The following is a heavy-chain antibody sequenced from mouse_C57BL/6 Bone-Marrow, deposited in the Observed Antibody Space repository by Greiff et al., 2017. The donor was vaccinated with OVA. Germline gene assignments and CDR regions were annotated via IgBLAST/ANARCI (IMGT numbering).Heavy chain of an antibody. Sequence: QVQLQQPGAELVKPGASVKMSCKASGYTFTSYWITWVKQRPGQGLEWMGDIYPGSGSTKYNEKFKSKAKLTVDTYSSTAYMQLSSLTSEDSAVYYCARGESFWFFYYAMDYWGQGTSVTVSS. CDR2: IYPGSGST. J-gene: IGHJ4*01. CDR3: ARGESFWFFYYAMDY. D-gene: IGHD1-3*01. CDR1: GYTFTSYW. V-gene: IGHV1-55*01.